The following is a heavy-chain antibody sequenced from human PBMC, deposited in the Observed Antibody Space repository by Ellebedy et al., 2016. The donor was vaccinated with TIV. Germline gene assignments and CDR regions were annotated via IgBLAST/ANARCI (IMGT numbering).Heavy chain of an antibody. CDR1: GFTFSRFG. CDR3: AREDWGGYYSYGMDV. CDR2: ISYDGSNA. J-gene: IGHJ6*02. V-gene: IGHV3-30*03. Sequence: GESLKISCAASGFTFSRFGMHWVRQAPGKGLEWLALISYDGSNAYFADSVKGRFTISRDNFKNTVHLQMNSLRAEDTAVYYCAREDWGGYYSYGMDVWGQGTTVTVSS. D-gene: IGHD7-27*01.